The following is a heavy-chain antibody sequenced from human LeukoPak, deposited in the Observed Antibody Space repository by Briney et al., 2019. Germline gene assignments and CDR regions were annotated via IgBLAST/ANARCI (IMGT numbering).Heavy chain of an antibody. CDR2: IYTSGST. CDR3: AREQYQRFDP. V-gene: IGHV4-4*07. D-gene: IGHD2-2*01. CDR1: GGSVSSYY. Sequence: PSETLSLTCTVSGGSVSSYYWLWIRQPAGKGLEWIGRIYTSGSTNYNPSLTSRVTMSVDTSKDQFSLKLSSVTAADTAVYYCAREQYQRFDPWGQGTLVTVSS. J-gene: IGHJ5*02.